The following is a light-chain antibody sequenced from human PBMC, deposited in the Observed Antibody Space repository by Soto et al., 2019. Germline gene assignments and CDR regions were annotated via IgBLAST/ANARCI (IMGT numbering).Light chain of an antibody. V-gene: IGKV3D-20*02. CDR1: QSVSSSY. CDR3: QQRSNWPRT. CDR2: GAS. J-gene: IGKJ1*01. Sequence: EIVLTQSPGTLSLSPGERATLSCGASQSVSSSYLAGCQQKPGQAPRLLINGASTKATAIPAKFSGSGSGTDFTLTTSSLEPEDFSVYYCQQRSNWPRTFGQGTKVDI.